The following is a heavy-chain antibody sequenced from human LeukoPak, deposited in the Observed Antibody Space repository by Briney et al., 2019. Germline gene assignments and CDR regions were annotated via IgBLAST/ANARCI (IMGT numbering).Heavy chain of an antibody. Sequence: SETLSLTCAVSRGSFRGDYWSWIRQPPGKGLEWIGEINHNGSTNYNPSLKSRVTMSVDTSKTPVSLKLSSVTAADTAVYYCARGLITMVRGVTKKGDYFDYWGQGTLVTVSS. CDR3: ARGLITMVRGVTKKGDYFDY. CDR1: RGSFRGDY. D-gene: IGHD3-10*01. V-gene: IGHV4-34*01. J-gene: IGHJ4*02. CDR2: INHNGST.